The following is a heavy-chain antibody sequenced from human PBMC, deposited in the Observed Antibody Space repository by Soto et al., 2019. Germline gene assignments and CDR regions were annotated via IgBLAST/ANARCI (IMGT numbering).Heavy chain of an antibody. V-gene: IGHV4-59*01. Sequence: QVQLQESGPGLVKPSETLSLTCTVSGGSISSYYGSWILQPPGKGLEWIGYIYCSGSTNYNPSLKSRVTISVDTSKNQFSLKLSSVTAADTAVYYCARVWGGAFDFWGHGTMVTVSS. CDR2: IYCSGST. CDR3: ARVWGGAFDF. CDR1: GGSISSYY. D-gene: IGHD3-10*01. J-gene: IGHJ3*01.